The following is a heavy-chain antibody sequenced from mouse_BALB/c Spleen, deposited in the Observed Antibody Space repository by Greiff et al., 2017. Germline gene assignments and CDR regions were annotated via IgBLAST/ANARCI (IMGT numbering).Heavy chain of an antibody. J-gene: IGHJ1*01. Sequence: VQLQQSGPELVKPGASVKMSCKASGYTFTSYVMHWVKQKPGQGLEWIGYINPYNDGTKYNEKFKGKATLTSDKSSSTAYMELSSLTSEDSAVYYCARGAAVVATYARCWYFDDWGAGTTVTVSA. D-gene: IGHD1-1*01. CDR2: INPYNDGT. CDR3: ARGAAVVATYARCWYFDD. V-gene: IGHV1-14*01. CDR1: GYTFTSYV.